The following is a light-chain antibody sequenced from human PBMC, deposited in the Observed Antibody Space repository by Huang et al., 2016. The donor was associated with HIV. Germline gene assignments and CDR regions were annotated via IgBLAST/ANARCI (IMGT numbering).Light chain of an antibody. CDR1: QDIINS. CDR2: AAS. CDR3: LQLNTYPGT. V-gene: IGKV1-9*01. Sequence: IQLTQSPSSLSASVGDRVTITCRASQDIINSLAWYQQKPGKAPRLLIYAASTLESGVPSRFSGIGSGTDFTLTINNLLPEDFATYYCLQLNTYPGTFGPGTNVDV. J-gene: IGKJ3*01.